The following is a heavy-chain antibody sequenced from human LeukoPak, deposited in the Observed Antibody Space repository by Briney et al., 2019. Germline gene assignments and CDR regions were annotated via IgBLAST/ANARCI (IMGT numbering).Heavy chain of an antibody. CDR1: GYTYSSYA. J-gene: IGHJ3*02. V-gene: IGHV1-3*01. CDR3: ARERGGTDAFNI. Sequence: PSVKVSCKASGYTYSSYAMHWVRQAPGQRLEWMGWIDVGNGNTKYSQKFQGRVTITRDTSASTAYMELSGLRSEDTGVFYCARERGGTDAFNIWGQGTMVTVSS. CDR2: IDVGNGNT. D-gene: IGHD3-16*01.